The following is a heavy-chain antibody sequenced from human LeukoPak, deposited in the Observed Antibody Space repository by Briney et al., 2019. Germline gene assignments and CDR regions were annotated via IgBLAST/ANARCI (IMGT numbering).Heavy chain of an antibody. Sequence: GGSLRLSCAASGFTFSGSAMHWVRQASGKGLEWVGRIRSKANSYATAYAVSVKGRFTISRDDSKNTAYLQMNSLKTEDTAVYYCTRGSYGDYGGHCWGQGTLVTVSS. CDR2: IRSKANSYAT. CDR1: GFTFSGSA. D-gene: IGHD4-17*01. V-gene: IGHV3-73*01. J-gene: IGHJ4*02. CDR3: TRGSYGDYGGHC.